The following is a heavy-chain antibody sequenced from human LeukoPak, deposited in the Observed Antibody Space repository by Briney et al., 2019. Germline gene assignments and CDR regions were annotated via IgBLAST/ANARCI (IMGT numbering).Heavy chain of an antibody. J-gene: IGHJ3*01. Sequence: GGSLRLSCAASGFTLNSYLMSWVRQAPGRGLEWVANIKKDGSEESYLDSVKGRFTVSRDNAKNSLFLRMNSPRGEDTAVYYCARSNPNKNALDLWGQGTMVTISS. CDR2: IKKDGSEE. D-gene: IGHD1-14*01. V-gene: IGHV3-7*01. CDR1: GFTLNSYL. CDR3: ARSNPNKNALDL.